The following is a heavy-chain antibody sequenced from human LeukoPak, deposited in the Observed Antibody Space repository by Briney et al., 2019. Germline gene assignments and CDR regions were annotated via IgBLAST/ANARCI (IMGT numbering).Heavy chain of an antibody. CDR3: ARGSGSKLEADP. J-gene: IGHJ5*02. D-gene: IGHD3-22*01. V-gene: IGHV1-69*13. CDR2: IIPIFGTA. Sequence: SVKVSRKASGGTFSSYAISWVRQAPGQGLEWMGGIIPIFGTANYAQKFQGRVTITADESTSTAYMELSSLRSEDTAVYYCARGSGSKLEADPWGQGTLVTVSS. CDR1: GGTFSSYA.